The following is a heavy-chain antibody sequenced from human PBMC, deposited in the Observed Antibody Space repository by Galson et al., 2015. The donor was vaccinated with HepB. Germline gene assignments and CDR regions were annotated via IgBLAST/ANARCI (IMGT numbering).Heavy chain of an antibody. Sequence: SLRLSCAASGFTFSGSAIHWVRQTSGKGLEWVDRIGSKANNYATAYAASAKGRFTISRDDSKNTAFLQMNTLKTEDTAVYYCARLAGLSGYSSAWGQGTLVTVSS. D-gene: IGHD6-25*01. CDR1: GFTFSGSA. V-gene: IGHV3-73*01. CDR3: ARLAGLSGYSSA. CDR2: IGSKANNYAT. J-gene: IGHJ5*02.